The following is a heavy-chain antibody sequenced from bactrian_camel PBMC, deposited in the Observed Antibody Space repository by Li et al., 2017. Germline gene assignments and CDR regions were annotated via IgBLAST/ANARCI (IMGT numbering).Heavy chain of an antibody. V-gene: IGHV3S54*01. CDR2: IYSGDGST. J-gene: IGHJ4*01. D-gene: IGHD3*01. CDR3: AADRDCYLGSSYVPTYKH. Sequence: QVQLVESGGGSVRTGGSLTLSCAVSGNGDGSGYWCTGWFRQAPGQEREGVAAIYSGDGSTIYMDFAKGRFTISQDNAKNTLYLQMDSLKLEDTAMYYCAADRDCYLGSSYVPTYKHWGQGTQVTVS. CDR1: GNGDGSGYWC.